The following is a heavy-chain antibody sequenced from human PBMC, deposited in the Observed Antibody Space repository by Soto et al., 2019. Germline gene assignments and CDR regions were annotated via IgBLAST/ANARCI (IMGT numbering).Heavy chain of an antibody. D-gene: IGHD5-12*01. Sequence: QVQLVQSGGEVKKPGASVKLSCTASGYTFTSYGISWVRQAPGQGLEWMGWISAYNGKTNYAQNIQGRVTMTTDTSTRTAYMDRRSLRSDDTAVYYCARGGDVNYYHGMAVWGQGTTVTVSS. CDR2: ISAYNGKT. CDR1: GYTFTSYG. CDR3: ARGGDVNYYHGMAV. V-gene: IGHV1-18*01. J-gene: IGHJ6*02.